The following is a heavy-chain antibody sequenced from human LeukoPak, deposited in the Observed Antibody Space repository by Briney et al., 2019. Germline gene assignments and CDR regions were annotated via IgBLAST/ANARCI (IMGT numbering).Heavy chain of an antibody. V-gene: IGHV4-59*01. CDR2: IYYSGST. CDR3: AKVKWELLHENAFDI. CDR1: GGSISSYY. D-gene: IGHD1-26*01. Sequence: SETLSLTCTVSGGSISSYYWSWIRQPPGKGLEWIGYIYYSGSTNYNPSLKSRVTISVDTSKNQFSLKLSSVTAADTAVYYCAKVKWELLHENAFDIWGQGTMVTVSS. J-gene: IGHJ3*02.